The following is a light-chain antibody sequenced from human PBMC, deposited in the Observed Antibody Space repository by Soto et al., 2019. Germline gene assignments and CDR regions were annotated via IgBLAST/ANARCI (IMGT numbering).Light chain of an antibody. Sequence: DIQMTQSPCSLSASVGDRVTITCQASQDITKYLSWYQQKPGKAPKLLIYGASNLQTGVPSRFSGGGSGTAFTLTIRGLQPEDIATYYCQHYGDFPFTFGPGTKVEI. V-gene: IGKV1-33*01. CDR2: GAS. CDR1: QDITKY. J-gene: IGKJ3*01. CDR3: QHYGDFPFT.